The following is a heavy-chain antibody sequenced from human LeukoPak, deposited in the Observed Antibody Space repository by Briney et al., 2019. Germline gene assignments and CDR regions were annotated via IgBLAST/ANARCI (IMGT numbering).Heavy chain of an antibody. V-gene: IGHV4-59*02. D-gene: IGHD2-2*01. J-gene: IGHJ6*02. CDR1: GGSVRTYY. CDR2: IYYSGST. CDR3: ARGKGKAGVPAAMTDHYGVDV. Sequence: SETLSLTCTVSGGSVRTYYWSWIRQPPGKGLEWIGYIYYSGSTTYNPSLKSRVTISVDTSKNQFSLKLSSVTAADPAVYYCARGKGKAGVPAAMTDHYGVDVWGQGTTVPVSS.